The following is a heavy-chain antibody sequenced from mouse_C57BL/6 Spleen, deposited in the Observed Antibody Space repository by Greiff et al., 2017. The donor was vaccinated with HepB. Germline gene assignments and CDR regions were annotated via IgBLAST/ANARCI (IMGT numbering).Heavy chain of an antibody. CDR1: GYAFSSYW. J-gene: IGHJ2*01. V-gene: IGHV1-80*01. CDR2: IYPGDGDT. Sequence: VQLQQSGAELVKPGASVKISCKASGYAFSSYWMNWVKQRPGKGLEWIGQIYPGDGDTNYNGKFKGKATLTADKSSSTAYMQLSSLTSEDSAVYFCARPTTSYDYFFDYWGQGTTLTVSS. D-gene: IGHD2-4*01. CDR3: ARPTTSYDYFFDY.